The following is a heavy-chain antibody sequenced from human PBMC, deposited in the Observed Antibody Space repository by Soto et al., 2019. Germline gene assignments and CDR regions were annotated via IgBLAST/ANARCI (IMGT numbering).Heavy chain of an antibody. CDR3: ARDGVRATTCFGFLDY. Sequence: QVQLVESGGGVVQPGGSLRLSCAASASIFKGHGMHWVRQAPGKGLEWVASIRFDGSDEHYGDSVEGRFTISRDNSMNMLYLQMNSLRLEDTADYYCARDGVRATTCFGFLDYWGQGTLVTVSS. J-gene: IGHJ4*02. CDR2: IRFDGSDE. V-gene: IGHV3-33*08. D-gene: IGHD1-26*01. CDR1: ASIFKGHG.